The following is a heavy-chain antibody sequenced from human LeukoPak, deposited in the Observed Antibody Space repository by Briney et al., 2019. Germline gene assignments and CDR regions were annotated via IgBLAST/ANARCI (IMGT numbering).Heavy chain of an antibody. CDR3: ATLDSSGYVSSSFDY. V-gene: IGHV3-21*01. Sequence: GGSLRLSCAASGFTFSRYTMNWVSQAPGKGLEWVSSISSGSTFIYYANSVTGRFTISRHNSTNSLYLQVSSVRAEDTAVYYFATLDSSGYVSSSFDYWGQGALVTVSS. CDR1: GFTFSRYT. D-gene: IGHD3-22*01. CDR2: ISSGSTFI. J-gene: IGHJ4*02.